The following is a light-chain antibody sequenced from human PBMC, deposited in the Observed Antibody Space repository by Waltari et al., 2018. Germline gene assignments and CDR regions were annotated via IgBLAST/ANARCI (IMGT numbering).Light chain of an antibody. J-gene: IGLJ3*02. V-gene: IGLV8-61*01. CDR1: SGSLSTTSH. Sequence: QTVVTQEPSLSVSPGGTVPLPSALSSGSLSTTSHPHWYQQTPGQAPRTLVYKANARSSGVPDRFSGSILGNTAALTITGAQADDESDYYCALYMGSGIWVFGGGTRLTVL. CDR2: KAN. CDR3: ALYMGSGIWV.